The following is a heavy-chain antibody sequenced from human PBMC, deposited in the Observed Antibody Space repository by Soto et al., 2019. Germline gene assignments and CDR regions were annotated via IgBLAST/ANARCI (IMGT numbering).Heavy chain of an antibody. V-gene: IGHV3-23*01. CDR3: AKGIGYSSSWYFGFDY. J-gene: IGHJ4*02. CDR2: ISGSGGST. CDR1: GFTFSSYA. Sequence: GGSLRLSCAASGFTFSSYAMSWVRQAPGKGLEWVSAISGSGGSTYYADSVKGRFTISRDNSKNTLYLQMNSLRAEDTAVYYCAKGIGYSSSWYFGFDYWGQGTLVTVSS. D-gene: IGHD6-13*01.